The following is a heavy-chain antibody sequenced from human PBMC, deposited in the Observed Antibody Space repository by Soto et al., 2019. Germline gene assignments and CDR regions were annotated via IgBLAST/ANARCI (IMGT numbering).Heavy chain of an antibody. V-gene: IGHV1-3*05. D-gene: IGHD2-21*01. CDR3: ARSIGVVIALDY. J-gene: IGHJ4*02. CDR1: GYTFTSYA. Sequence: QVQLVQSGAEEKKPGASVKVSCKDSGYTFTSYAMHWVRQAPRQRLEWMGWINAGNGNTKYSPKFQGRVTITRASSASTAYMALSSLRSEDTAVYSCARSIGVVIALDYWGQGTLVTFSS. CDR2: INAGNGNT.